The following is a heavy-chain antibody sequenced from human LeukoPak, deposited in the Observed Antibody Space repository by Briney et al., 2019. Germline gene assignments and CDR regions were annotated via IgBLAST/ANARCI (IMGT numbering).Heavy chain of an antibody. D-gene: IGHD3-10*01. Sequence: GGSLRLSCAASGFTFSSYAMTWVRQAPGKGLEWVSAITGSGGSTYYADSVKGRFTISRDNSKNTLYLQMNSLRAEDTAVYYCAKGYYGSGSVDVWGKGTTVTVSS. CDR3: AKGYYGSGSVDV. CDR1: GFTFSSYA. V-gene: IGHV3-23*01. CDR2: ITGSGGST. J-gene: IGHJ6*04.